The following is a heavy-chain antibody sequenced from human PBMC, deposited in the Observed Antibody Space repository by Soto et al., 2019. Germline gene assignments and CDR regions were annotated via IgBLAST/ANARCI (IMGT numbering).Heavy chain of an antibody. CDR2: IYYSGST. J-gene: IGHJ4*02. CDR1: GGNIIGYY. Sequence: SETKSLSNTVSGGNIIGYYWRWIRQPPGKGLEWIGYIYYSGSTNYNPSLKSRVTISVDTSKNQFSLKLSSVTAADTAVYYCARRYGASFDYWGQGTLVTVSS. CDR3: ARRYGASFDY. D-gene: IGHD4-17*01. V-gene: IGHV4-59*01.